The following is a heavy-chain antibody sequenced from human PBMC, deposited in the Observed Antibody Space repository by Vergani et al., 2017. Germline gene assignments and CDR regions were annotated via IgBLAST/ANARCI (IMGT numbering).Heavy chain of an antibody. J-gene: IGHJ4*02. D-gene: IGHD1-1*01. Sequence: EVELVQSGPEMRKPGESLKISCKGSEYSFGNYWICWVRQMPGKGLEWMGIIYPPGSDTRYSPSFQGQVTISADKSISTAFLQWDSLKASDTALYYCARHTTYTDSWGQGTLVTVSS. CDR3: ARHTTYTDS. V-gene: IGHV5-51*01. CDR1: EYSFGNYW. CDR2: IYPPGSDT.